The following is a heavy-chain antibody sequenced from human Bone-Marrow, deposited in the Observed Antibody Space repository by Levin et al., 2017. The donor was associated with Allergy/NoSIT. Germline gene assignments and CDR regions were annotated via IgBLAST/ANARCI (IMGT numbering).Heavy chain of an antibody. CDR2: IVGSGNYV. CDR1: GITFSSYG. Sequence: GGSLRLSCAASGITFSSYGMNWVRQAPGKGLEWVSSIVGSGNYVYYAYSVKGRFTISRDNAKNSLFLQMNSLSAEDTAVYYCVREPRSAWLQINSWFESWGQGTLVTVSS. J-gene: IGHJ5*01. V-gene: IGHV3-21*01. D-gene: IGHD3-3*01. CDR3: VREPRSAWLQINSWFES.